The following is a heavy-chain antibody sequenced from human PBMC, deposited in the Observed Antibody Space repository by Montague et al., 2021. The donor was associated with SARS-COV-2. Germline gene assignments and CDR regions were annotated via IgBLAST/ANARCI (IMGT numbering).Heavy chain of an antibody. CDR3: ARGGTYYDFWSGFYNYYYAMDV. J-gene: IGHJ6*02. D-gene: IGHD3-3*01. Sequence: SLSLSWSASGFTFSSYEMNWVRQAPGKGLEWVSYISSSGSTIYYADSVKGRFTISRDNAKNSLYLQMNSLRAEDTAVYYCARGGTYYDFWSGFYNYYYAMDVWGQGTTVTVSS. V-gene: IGHV3-48*03. CDR2: ISSSGSTI. CDR1: GFTFSSYE.